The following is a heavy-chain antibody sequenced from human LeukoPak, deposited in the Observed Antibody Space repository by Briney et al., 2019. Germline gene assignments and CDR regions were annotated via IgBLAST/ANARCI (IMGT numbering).Heavy chain of an antibody. D-gene: IGHD6-13*01. Sequence: PSETLSLTCTVSGGSISSYYWSWIRQPPGKGLEWIGYIYYSGSTNYNPSLKSRVTISVDTSKNQFSLKLSSVTAADTAVYYCARDSSSSWKEDDAFDIWGQGTMVTVSP. J-gene: IGHJ3*02. V-gene: IGHV4-59*01. CDR3: ARDSSSSWKEDDAFDI. CDR2: IYYSGST. CDR1: GGSISSYY.